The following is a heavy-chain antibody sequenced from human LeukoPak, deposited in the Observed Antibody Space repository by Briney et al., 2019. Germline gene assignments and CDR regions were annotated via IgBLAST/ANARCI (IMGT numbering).Heavy chain of an antibody. CDR2: ISPSGGST. V-gene: IGHV1-46*01. CDR3: ARDEGIAAEVPGY. Sequence: ASVKVSCKASGYTFTSYYMHWVRQAPGQGLEWVGIISPSGGSTTYAQRFQGRVTMTRDTSTSTVYMELSSLRSEDTAVYYCARDEGIAAEVPGYWGQGTLVTVSS. CDR1: GYTFTSYY. J-gene: IGHJ4*02. D-gene: IGHD6-13*01.